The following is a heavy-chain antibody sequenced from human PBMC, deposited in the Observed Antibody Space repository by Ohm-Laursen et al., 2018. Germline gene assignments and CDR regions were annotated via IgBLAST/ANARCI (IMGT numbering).Heavy chain of an antibody. Sequence: GSLRLSCTASGFTFSTYWMFWVRQAPGKGLEWVASVNEDASEKYYVDSVKGRFTISRDNAKNSLYLQMNSLRADDTAVYYGAVSPRVRWDWGQGTLVTVSS. J-gene: IGHJ4*02. D-gene: IGHD1-26*01. V-gene: IGHV3-7*01. CDR2: VNEDASEK. CDR1: GFTFSTYW. CDR3: AVSPRVRWD.